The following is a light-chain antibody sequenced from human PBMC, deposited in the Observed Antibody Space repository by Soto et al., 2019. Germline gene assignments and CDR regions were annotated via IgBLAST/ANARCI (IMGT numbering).Light chain of an antibody. CDR1: SSNIGSNT. CDR2: HND. Sequence: QSALTQPPSASGTPGQSVTISCSGRSSNIGSNTVDWHRQLPGTAPKLLIYHNDQRPSGVPDRFSGSKSGTSASLAISGLQSEDEADFFRAAWDDSLNVYVFGTGTKVTVL. V-gene: IGLV1-44*01. J-gene: IGLJ1*01. CDR3: AAWDDSLNVYV.